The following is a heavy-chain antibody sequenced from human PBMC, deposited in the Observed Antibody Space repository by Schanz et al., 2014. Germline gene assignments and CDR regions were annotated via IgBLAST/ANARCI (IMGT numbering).Heavy chain of an antibody. CDR2: IKQDGSEK. J-gene: IGHJ6*02. D-gene: IGHD6-13*01. CDR3: ARVRRRIATPSTPSFRNYYYYAMDV. V-gene: IGHV3-7*02. CDR1: GFTFSKYW. Sequence: EVQLVESGGGLVKPGGSLRLSCGGSGFTFSKYWMSWVRQAPGKGLEWVANIKQDGSEKYYVDAVKGRFTISRDNAKNSMYLHMKSLRGEDTSVYFCARVRRRIATPSTPSFRNYYYYAMDVWGQGTTVTVSS.